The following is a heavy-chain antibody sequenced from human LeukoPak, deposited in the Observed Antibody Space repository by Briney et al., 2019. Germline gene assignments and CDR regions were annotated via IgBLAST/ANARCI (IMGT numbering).Heavy chain of an antibody. Sequence: SVKVSCKASGGTFSSYAISWVRQAPGQGLEWMGRIIPIFGTANYAQKFQGRVTITTDESTSTAYMELSSLRSEDAAVYYCAREMFSRRKPGYCSGGSCSNWFDPWGQGTLVTVSS. J-gene: IGHJ5*02. D-gene: IGHD2-15*01. CDR1: GGTFSSYA. V-gene: IGHV1-69*05. CDR2: IIPIFGTA. CDR3: AREMFSRRKPGYCSGGSCSNWFDP.